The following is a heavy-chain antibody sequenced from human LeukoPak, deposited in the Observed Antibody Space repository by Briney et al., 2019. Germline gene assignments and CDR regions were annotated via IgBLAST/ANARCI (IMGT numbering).Heavy chain of an antibody. V-gene: IGHV3-33*01. CDR1: GFTFSSYG. CDR2: IWYDGSNK. D-gene: IGHD3-10*01. Sequence: GGSLRLSCAASGFTFSSYGMHWVRQAPGKGLEWEAVIWYDGSNKYYADSVKGRFTISRDNSKNTLYLQMNSLRAEDTAVYYCARDPFTYYYGSGSSADYWGQGTLVTVSS. J-gene: IGHJ4*02. CDR3: ARDPFTYYYGSGSSADY.